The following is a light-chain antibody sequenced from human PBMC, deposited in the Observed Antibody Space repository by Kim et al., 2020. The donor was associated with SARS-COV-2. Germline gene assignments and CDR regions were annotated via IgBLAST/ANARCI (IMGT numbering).Light chain of an antibody. J-gene: IGKJ4*01. CDR3: QQYDNVRPVS. Sequence: GDIVTITCPASLDISNLLNWYQQRPGKAPKRLIYNASTWKTGVPSRFIGSGSGTDFTFTIISLQPEDIATYYCQQYDNVRPVSFGGGTKLEI. V-gene: IGKV1-33*01. CDR2: NAS. CDR1: LDISNL.